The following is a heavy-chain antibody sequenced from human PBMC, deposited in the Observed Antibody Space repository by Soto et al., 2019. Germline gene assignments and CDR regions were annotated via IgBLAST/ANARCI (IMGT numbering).Heavy chain of an antibody. CDR3: AKDRELTLDY. CDR2: ISYDGSNK. D-gene: IGHD1-26*01. CDR1: GFTFSSYG. Sequence: PGESLKISCAASGFTFSSYGMHWVRQAPGKGLEWVAVISYDGSNKYYADSVKGRFTISRDNSKNTLYLQMNSLRAEDTAVYYCAKDRELTLDYWGQGTLVTVSS. J-gene: IGHJ4*02. V-gene: IGHV3-30*18.